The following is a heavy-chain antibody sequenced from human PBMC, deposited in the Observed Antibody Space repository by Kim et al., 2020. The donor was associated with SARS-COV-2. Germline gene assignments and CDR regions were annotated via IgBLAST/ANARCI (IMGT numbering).Heavy chain of an antibody. Sequence: TIYADSGKGRFTSSRDNAKNTRYLQMNSLRDEDTAVYYCARGGFSAGFDIWGHGTMVTVSS. D-gene: IGHD3-10*01. CDR3: ARGGFSAGFDI. J-gene: IGHJ3*02. CDR2: T. V-gene: IGHV3-74*01.